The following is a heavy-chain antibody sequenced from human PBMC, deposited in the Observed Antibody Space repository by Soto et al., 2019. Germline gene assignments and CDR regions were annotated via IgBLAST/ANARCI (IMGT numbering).Heavy chain of an antibody. Sequence: GGSLRLSCAASGFTFSSYGMHWVRQAPGKGLEWVAVISYDGSNKYYADSVKGRFTISRDNSKNTLYLQMNSLRAEDTAVYYCAKGARYDFWSGYLFGSRFDPWGQGTLVTVSS. V-gene: IGHV3-30*18. CDR1: GFTFSSYG. CDR3: AKGARYDFWSGYLFGSRFDP. CDR2: ISYDGSNK. D-gene: IGHD3-3*01. J-gene: IGHJ5*02.